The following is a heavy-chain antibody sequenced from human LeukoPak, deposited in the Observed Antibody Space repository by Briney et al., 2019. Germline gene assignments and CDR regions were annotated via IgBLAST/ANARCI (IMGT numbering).Heavy chain of an antibody. CDR1: GGSISSSSYH. CDR3: ASALKAGYSSSWYWFDP. J-gene: IGHJ5*02. CDR2: IYYSGST. V-gene: IGHV4-39*01. D-gene: IGHD6-13*01. Sequence: SETLSLTCTVSGGSISSSSYHWGWIRQPPGKGLEWIGSIYYSGSTYYNPSLKSRVTISVDTSKNQFSLKLSSVTAADTAVYYCASALKAGYSSSWYWFDPWGQGTLVTVSS.